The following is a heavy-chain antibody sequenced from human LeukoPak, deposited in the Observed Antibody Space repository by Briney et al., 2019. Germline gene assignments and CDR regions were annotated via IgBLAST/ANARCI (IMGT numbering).Heavy chain of an antibody. CDR1: GGSINNGTYY. V-gene: IGHV4-31*03. D-gene: IGHD5-24*01. CDR2: ISYSGST. J-gene: IGHJ5*02. Sequence: SETLSLTCTVSGGSINNGTYYWSSIRQHPGKGLEWIGYISYSGSTYYNPSLKSRLTISVDTSKNQFSLKLTSVTAADTAVYYCARDVGRDGFNLRNWFDPWGQGTLVSVSS. CDR3: ARDVGRDGFNLRNWFDP.